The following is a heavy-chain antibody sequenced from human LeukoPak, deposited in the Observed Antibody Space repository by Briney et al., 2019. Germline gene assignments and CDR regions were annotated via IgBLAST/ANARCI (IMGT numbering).Heavy chain of an antibody. CDR2: IYSGGST. D-gene: IGHD5-12*01. Sequence: GGSPRLSCAASGFTVSSNYMSWVRQAPGKGLEWVSVIYSGGSTYYADSVKGRFTISRDNSKNTLYLQMNSLRAEDTAVYYCARDPREVDRVWDYYGMDVWGQGTTVTVSS. J-gene: IGHJ6*02. CDR3: ARDPREVDRVWDYYGMDV. CDR1: GFTVSSNY. V-gene: IGHV3-53*01.